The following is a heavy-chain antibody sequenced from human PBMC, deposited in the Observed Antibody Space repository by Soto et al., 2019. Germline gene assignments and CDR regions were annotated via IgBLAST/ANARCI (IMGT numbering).Heavy chain of an antibody. CDR3: ARAATYYYDSSGQGAFQH. J-gene: IGHJ1*01. Sequence: GASVKGSCKASGGTFSSYAISWVRQAPGQGLEWMGGIIPIFGTANYAQKSQGRVTITADESTSTAYMELSSLRSEDTAVYYCARAATYYYDSSGQGAFQHWGQGTLVTVSS. D-gene: IGHD3-22*01. V-gene: IGHV1-69*13. CDR1: GGTFSSYA. CDR2: IIPIFGTA.